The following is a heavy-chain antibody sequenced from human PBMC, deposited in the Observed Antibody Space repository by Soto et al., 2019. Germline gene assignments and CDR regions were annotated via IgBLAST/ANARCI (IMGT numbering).Heavy chain of an antibody. J-gene: IGHJ4*02. CDR3: ARGREYSSGWVDY. CDR2: IIPILGIA. V-gene: IGHV1-69*02. CDR1: GGTFSSYT. Sequence: QVQLVQSGAEVKKPGSSVKVSCKASGGTFSSYTISWVRQAPGQGLEWMGRIIPILGIANYAQKFQGRVTITADKSTSTAYMELSSLRSEDTAVYYCARGREYSSGWVDYWGQGTLVTVSS. D-gene: IGHD6-19*01.